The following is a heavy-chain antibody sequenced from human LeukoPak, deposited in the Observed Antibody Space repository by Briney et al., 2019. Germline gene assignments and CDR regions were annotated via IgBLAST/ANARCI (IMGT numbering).Heavy chain of an antibody. CDR1: GYTFTSYG. CDR3: ANSHYCSGGSCYSAPYNWFDP. J-gene: IGHJ5*02. CDR2: ISAYNGNT. V-gene: IGHV1-18*01. D-gene: IGHD2-15*01. Sequence: ASVKVSCKASGYTFTSYGISWVRQAPGQGLEWMGWISAYNGNTNYAQKLQGRVTMTTDTSTSTAYMELRSLRSDDTAVYYCANSHYCSGGSCYSAPYNWFDPWGQGTLVTVSS.